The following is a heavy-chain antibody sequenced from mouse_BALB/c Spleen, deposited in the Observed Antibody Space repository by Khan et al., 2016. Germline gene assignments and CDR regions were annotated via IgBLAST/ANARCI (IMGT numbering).Heavy chain of an antibody. CDR1: GYTFTNYG. CDR2: INTYSGES. V-gene: IGHV9-3-1*01. Sequence: QIQLVQSGPELKKPGKTVKISCKASGYTFTNYGMNWVKQAPGKGLKWMGWINTYSGESTYADDFKGRFAFSLETSANTAYLQINNRNNEDTPTYFCARYRYYYGSSRYFDVWGAGTAVTVSS. J-gene: IGHJ1*01. CDR3: ARYRYYYGSSRYFDV. D-gene: IGHD1-1*01.